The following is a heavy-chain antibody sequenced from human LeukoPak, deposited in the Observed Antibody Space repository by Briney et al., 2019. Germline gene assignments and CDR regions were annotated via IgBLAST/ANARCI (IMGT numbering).Heavy chain of an antibody. V-gene: IGHV3-49*03. CDR1: GFTFGDYA. J-gene: IGHJ4*02. CDR3: TRDRGAYNLYDY. Sequence: QRGRSLRLSCTASGFTFGDYAMSWIRQAPGKGLEWVGFIRSKAYGETADYAASVKGRFTISRDDSKAIAYLQMNSLKTEDTAVYHCTRDRGAYNLYDYWGQGTLVTVSS. CDR2: IRSKAYGETA. D-gene: IGHD1-1*01.